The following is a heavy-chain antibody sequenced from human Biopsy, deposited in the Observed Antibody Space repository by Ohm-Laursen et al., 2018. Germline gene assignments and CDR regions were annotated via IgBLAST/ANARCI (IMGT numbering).Heavy chain of an antibody. J-gene: IGHJ1*01. V-gene: IGHV4-59*11. CDR2: ISHTGYT. D-gene: IGHD4-23*01. Sequence: PSDTLSLTCTVSGGSFTGHYWTWIRQPPGKGLEWIGHISHTGYTSYKSSLKSRVTISLDTSRKHFSLRLTSLAAADTAVYYCARGSNEYGGLYFPHWGQGMLVTVSS. CDR1: GGSFTGHY. CDR3: ARGSNEYGGLYFPH.